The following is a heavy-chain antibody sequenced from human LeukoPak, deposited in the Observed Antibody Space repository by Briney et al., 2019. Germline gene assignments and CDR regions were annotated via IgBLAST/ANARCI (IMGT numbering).Heavy chain of an antibody. Sequence: PSETLSLTCAVSGYSISSGYYWGWIRQPPGKGLEWIGYIYHSGSTNYNPSLRSRVTISVDTSKNQFSLKLSSVTAADTAVYYCASNYCSSASCYYYFDNWGQGTLVTVSS. V-gene: IGHV4-38-2*01. CDR1: GYSISSGYY. CDR3: ASNYCSSASCYYYFDN. D-gene: IGHD2-2*01. J-gene: IGHJ4*01. CDR2: IYHSGST.